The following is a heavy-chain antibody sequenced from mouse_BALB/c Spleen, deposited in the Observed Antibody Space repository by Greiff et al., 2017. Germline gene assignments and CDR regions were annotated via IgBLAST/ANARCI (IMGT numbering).Heavy chain of an antibody. V-gene: IGHV14-1*02. Sequence: EVKLMESGAELVRPGALVKLSCKASGFNIKDYYMHWVKQRPEQGLEWIGWIDPENGNTIYDPKFQGKASITADTSSNTAYLQLSSLTSEDTAVYYCAELGRGGYYAMDYWGQGTSVTVSS. CDR1: GFNIKDYY. CDR2: IDPENGNT. CDR3: AELGRGGYYAMDY. D-gene: IGHD4-1*01. J-gene: IGHJ4*01.